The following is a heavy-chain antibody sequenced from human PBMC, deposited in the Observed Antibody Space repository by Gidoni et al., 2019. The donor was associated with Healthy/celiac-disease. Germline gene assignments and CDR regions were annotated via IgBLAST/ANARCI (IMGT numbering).Heavy chain of an antibody. J-gene: IGHJ6*03. Sequence: QVQLVESGGGVVQPGGSLRLSCAASGFTFSSYGMHWVRQAPGKGLEWVAFIRYDGSNKYYADSVKGRFTISRDNSKNTLYLQMNSLRAEDTAVYYCAKDSEEAPYYYYYMDVWGKGTTVTVSS. CDR2: IRYDGSNK. V-gene: IGHV3-30*02. CDR1: GFTFSSYG. CDR3: AKDSEEAPYYYYYMDV.